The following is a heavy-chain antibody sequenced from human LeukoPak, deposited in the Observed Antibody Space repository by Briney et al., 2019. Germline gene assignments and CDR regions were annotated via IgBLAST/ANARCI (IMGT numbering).Heavy chain of an antibody. CDR3: AKVQLGIGVDY. Sequence: GGSLRLSCAASRFTFSSYNMKWVRQAPGRGLEWVSGISDGGSRTYYADSVKGRFTISRDDSKNTLYLQMNSLRAEDTAVYYCAKVQLGIGVDYWGQGTLVTVSS. D-gene: IGHD7-27*01. J-gene: IGHJ4*02. CDR1: RFTFSSYN. V-gene: IGHV3-23*01. CDR2: ISDGGSRT.